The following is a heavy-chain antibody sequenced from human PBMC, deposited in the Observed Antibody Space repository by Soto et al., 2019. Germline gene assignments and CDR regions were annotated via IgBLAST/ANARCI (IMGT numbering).Heavy chain of an antibody. D-gene: IGHD2-21*02. CDR3: ARFVVTANDYYYGMDV. CDR2: ISAYNGNT. Sequence: QVQLVQSGAKVKKPGASVKVSCKASGYTFTSYVISWVRQSPGQGLEWMGWISAYNGNTNYAQKLQGRVTMTTDTSTSTAYMELRSLRSDDTAVYYCARFVVTANDYYYGMDVWGQGTKVTVSS. J-gene: IGHJ6*02. CDR1: GYTFTSYV. V-gene: IGHV1-18*04.